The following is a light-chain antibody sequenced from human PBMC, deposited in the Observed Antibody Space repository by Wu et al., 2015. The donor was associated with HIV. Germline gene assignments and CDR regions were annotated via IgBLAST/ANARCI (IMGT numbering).Light chain of an antibody. CDR1: QSISNN. V-gene: IGKV3-15*01. J-gene: IGKJ2*03. CDR2: GAS. CDR3: QQYANWPPLFS. Sequence: EVVLTQSPATLSVSPGERATLSCRASQSISNNLAWYQQRPGQAPRLVVYGASNRATGIPVRFSGSGSGTEFTLTISSLQSEDSAVYFCQQYANWPPLFSFGQGTKLEIK.